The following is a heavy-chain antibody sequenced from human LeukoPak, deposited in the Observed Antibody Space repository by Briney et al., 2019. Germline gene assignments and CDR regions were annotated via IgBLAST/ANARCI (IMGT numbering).Heavy chain of an antibody. CDR2: NSYSGST. CDR3: ARGGRWLQFNY. Sequence: SETLSLTCTVSGGSVNSGTYYWSWIRRPPGKGLEWIGYNSYSGSTNYNPSLKSRVTISVDTSKNQFSLKLSSVTAADTAVYYCARGGRWLQFNYWGRGTLVTVSS. D-gene: IGHD5-24*01. V-gene: IGHV4-61*01. J-gene: IGHJ4*02. CDR1: GGSVNSGTYY.